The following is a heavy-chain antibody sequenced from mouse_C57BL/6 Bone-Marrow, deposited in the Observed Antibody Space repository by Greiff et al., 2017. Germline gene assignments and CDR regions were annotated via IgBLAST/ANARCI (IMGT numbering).Heavy chain of an antibody. J-gene: IGHJ4*01. CDR3: ARDRDGYLYYYAMDY. CDR1: GFTFSSYA. Sequence: DVQLVESGGGLVKPGGSLKLSCAASGFTFSSYAMSWVRQTPEKRLEWVATISDGGSYTYYPDNVKGRFTISRDNAKNNLYLQMSHLKSEDTAMYYCARDRDGYLYYYAMDYWGQGTSVTVSS. D-gene: IGHD2-3*01. CDR2: ISDGGSYT. V-gene: IGHV5-4*01.